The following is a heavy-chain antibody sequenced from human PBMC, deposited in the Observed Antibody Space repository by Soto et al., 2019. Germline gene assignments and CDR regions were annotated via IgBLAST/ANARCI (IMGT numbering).Heavy chain of an antibody. V-gene: IGHV1-2*02. Sequence: GASVKVSCKASGYTFTGYYMHWVRQAPGQGLELMGWIHPNSGGTNYAQKFQGRVTMTRDTSISTAYLQWSRLEASDNAIYYCARRLSGPKEEYNAYYFYGLDAWGQGTKGTVSS. CDR1: GYTFTGYY. J-gene: IGHJ6*02. CDR3: ARRLSGPKEEYNAYYFYGLDA. D-gene: IGHD1-1*01. CDR2: IHPNSGGT.